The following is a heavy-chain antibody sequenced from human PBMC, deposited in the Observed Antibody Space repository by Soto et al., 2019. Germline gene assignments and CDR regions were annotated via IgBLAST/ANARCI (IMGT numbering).Heavy chain of an antibody. D-gene: IGHD3-10*01. CDR1: GGSLSGYY. Sequence: SETLSLTCSVSGGSLSGYYCSWFRQPPGKGLEWIGYMGYSGYTSYNPSLKSRVTISIDTSKNQFSLQLRSVTAADTAVYYCARGNVRKPNTLYYASDSMRQNWFDPWRQGSLVTVPQ. CDR2: MGYSGYT. CDR3: ARGNVRKPNTLYYASDSMRQNWFDP. V-gene: IGHV4-59*12. J-gene: IGHJ5*02.